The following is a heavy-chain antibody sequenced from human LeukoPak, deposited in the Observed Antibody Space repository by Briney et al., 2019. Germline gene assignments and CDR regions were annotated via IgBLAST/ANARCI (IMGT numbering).Heavy chain of an antibody. Sequence: GGSLRLSCAASGFTFRNHWMHWVRQAPGKGLLWVARINYDGSDTSHADSVEGRFTISRDNAKDTLYLQMNSLRVEDTAVYYCARNNWGIDYWGQGTLVAVSS. CDR2: INYDGSDT. D-gene: IGHD7-27*01. V-gene: IGHV3-74*01. CDR3: ARNNWGIDY. J-gene: IGHJ4*02. CDR1: GFTFRNHW.